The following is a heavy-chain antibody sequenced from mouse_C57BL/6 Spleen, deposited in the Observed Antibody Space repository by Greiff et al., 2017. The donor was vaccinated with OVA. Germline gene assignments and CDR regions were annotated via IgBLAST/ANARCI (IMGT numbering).Heavy chain of an antibody. CDR2: INPNNGGT. D-gene: IGHD2-4*01. CDR1: GYTFTDYN. V-gene: IGHV1-18*01. Sequence: EVQLQESGPELVKPGASVKIPCKASGYTFTDYNMDWVKQSHGKSLEWIGDINPNNGGTIYNQKFKGKATLTVDKSSSTAYMELRSLTSEDTAVYYCARWIYDYGGYFDVWGTGTTVTVSS. CDR3: ARWIYDYGGYFDV. J-gene: IGHJ1*03.